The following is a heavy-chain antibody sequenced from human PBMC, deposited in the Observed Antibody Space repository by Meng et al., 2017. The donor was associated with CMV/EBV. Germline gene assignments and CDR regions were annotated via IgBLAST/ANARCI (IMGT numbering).Heavy chain of an antibody. CDR2: IYYSGST. CDR1: GGSISSYY. V-gene: IGHV4-59*01. Sequence: SETLSLTCTVSGGSISSYYWSWIRQPPGKGLEWIGYIYYSGSTNYNPSLKSRVTISVDTSKNQFSLKLSSVTAADTAVYYCASKGYCSGGSCYSTYYSGMDVWGQGTTVTVSS. J-gene: IGHJ6*02. CDR3: ASKGYCSGGSCYSTYYSGMDV. D-gene: IGHD2-15*01.